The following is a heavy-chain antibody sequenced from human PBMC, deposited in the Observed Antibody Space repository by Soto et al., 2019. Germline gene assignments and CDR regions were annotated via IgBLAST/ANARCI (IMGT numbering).Heavy chain of an antibody. D-gene: IGHD2-2*02. CDR2: ISGSGGST. J-gene: IGHJ4*02. Sequence: EVQLLESGGGLVQPGGSLRLSCAASGFTFSSYAMSWVRQAPGKGLEWVSAISGSGGSTYYADYVKGRFTISRDNSKNTLYLKMNSLRAEDTAVYYCSKVGCSSTSCYTDYWGQGTLVTVSS. CDR3: SKVGCSSTSCYTDY. V-gene: IGHV3-23*01. CDR1: GFTFSSYA.